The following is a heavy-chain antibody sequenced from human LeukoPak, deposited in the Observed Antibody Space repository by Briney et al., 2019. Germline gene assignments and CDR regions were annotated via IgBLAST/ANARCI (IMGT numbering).Heavy chain of an antibody. CDR1: GYTFTGYY. CDR2: INPNSGGT. Sequence: ASVKVSCKASGYTFTGYYMHWVRQAPGQGLEWMGWINPNSGGTNYAQKFQGRVTMTRDTSISTAYMELSRLRSDDTAVYYCARKPPIGGPEINWFDPWGQGTLVTVSS. V-gene: IGHV1-2*02. J-gene: IGHJ5*02. CDR3: ARKPPIGGPEINWFDP. D-gene: IGHD5-24*01.